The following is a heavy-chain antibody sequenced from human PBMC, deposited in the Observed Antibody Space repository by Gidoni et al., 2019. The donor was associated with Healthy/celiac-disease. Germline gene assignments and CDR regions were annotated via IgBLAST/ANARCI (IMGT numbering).Heavy chain of an antibody. Sequence: QLQLQESGQGLVKPSETLSITCTVSGGSISSSSYYWGWIRQPPGKGLEWIGSIYSSGSTYYNPSLKSRVPISVDMSKNQFSLTLSSVTAADTAVYYCARSGFLEFDYWGQGTLVTVSS. CDR1: GGSISSSSYY. D-gene: IGHD3-3*01. CDR2: IYSSGST. CDR3: ARSGFLEFDY. J-gene: IGHJ4*02. V-gene: IGHV4-39*01.